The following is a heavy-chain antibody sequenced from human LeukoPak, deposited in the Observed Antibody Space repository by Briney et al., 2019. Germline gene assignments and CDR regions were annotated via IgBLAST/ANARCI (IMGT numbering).Heavy chain of an antibody. Sequence: GGSLRLSCAASGFTFSSYSMTWVRQAPGKGLEWVSSISSSTNYIYYADSVKGRFTISRDDAKNTVDLQMNSLRGEDTAVYYCVRGRGSYGWFDPWGQGTLVTVSS. CDR3: VRGRGSYGWFDP. V-gene: IGHV3-21*01. D-gene: IGHD3-10*01. CDR2: ISSSTNYI. J-gene: IGHJ5*02. CDR1: GFTFSSYS.